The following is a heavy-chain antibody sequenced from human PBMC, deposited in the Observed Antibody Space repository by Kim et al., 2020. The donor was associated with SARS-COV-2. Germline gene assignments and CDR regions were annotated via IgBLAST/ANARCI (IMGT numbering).Heavy chain of an antibody. CDR3: ARIRNDIWSGYSRYNWFDP. CDR1: GYTFTSYG. CDR2: ISAYNGNT. Sequence: ASVKVSCKASGYTFTSYGISWVRQAPGQGLEWMGWISAYNGNTNYAQKLQGRVTMTTDTSTSTAYMELRSLRSDDTAVYYCARIRNDIWSGYSRYNWFDPWGQGTLVTVSS. V-gene: IGHV1-18*01. J-gene: IGHJ5*02. D-gene: IGHD3-3*01.